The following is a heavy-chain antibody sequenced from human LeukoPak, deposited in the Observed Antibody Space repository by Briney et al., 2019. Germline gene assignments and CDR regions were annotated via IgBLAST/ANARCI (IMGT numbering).Heavy chain of an antibody. J-gene: IGHJ4*02. Sequence: PGRSLRLSCAASGFTFSSYGIHWVRQAPGKGLEWVAVISYDGSNKYYADSVKGRFTISRDNSKNTLYLQMNSLRAEDTAVYYCAKTQNYGDYGIFDYWGQGTLVSVSS. CDR2: ISYDGSNK. D-gene: IGHD4-17*01. CDR3: AKTQNYGDYGIFDY. V-gene: IGHV3-30*18. CDR1: GFTFSSYG.